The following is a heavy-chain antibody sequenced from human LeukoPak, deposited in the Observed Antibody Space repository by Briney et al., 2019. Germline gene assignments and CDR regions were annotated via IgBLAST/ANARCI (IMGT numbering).Heavy chain of an antibody. V-gene: IGHV3-66*01. CDR2: IYSGGTT. D-gene: IGHD2-21*01. CDR3: AKGGDGDYFDY. J-gene: IGHJ4*02. CDR1: GFTVSSNY. Sequence: GGSLRLSCAASGFTVSSNYISWVRQAPGKGLEWVSVIYSGGTTYYADSVKGRFTVSRGNSRNTLYLQMNSLRAEDTAVYYCAKGGDGDYFDYWGQGTLVTVSS.